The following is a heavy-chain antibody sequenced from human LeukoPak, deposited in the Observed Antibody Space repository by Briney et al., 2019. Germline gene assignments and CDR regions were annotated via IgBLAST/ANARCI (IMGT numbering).Heavy chain of an antibody. V-gene: IGHV4-59*08. CDR3: ASDYGGNSGEAFDI. Sequence: TLSLTCXVSGGSISSYYWSWIRQPPGKGLEWIGYIYYSGSTNYNPSLKSRVTISVDTSKNQFSLKLSSVTAADTAVYYCASDYGGNSGEAFDIWGQGTMVTVSS. J-gene: IGHJ3*02. D-gene: IGHD4-23*01. CDR1: GGSISSYY. CDR2: IYYSGST.